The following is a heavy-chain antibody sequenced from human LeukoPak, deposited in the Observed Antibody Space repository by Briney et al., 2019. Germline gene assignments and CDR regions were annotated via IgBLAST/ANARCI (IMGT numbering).Heavy chain of an antibody. Sequence: SETLSLTCAVSGDSFSSHYWTWIRQPPGKGLEWIGYISYIGSTNYNPSLKSRVTISIDTSKNQFSLKLSSVTAADTAVYYCARDLVTVTKGFDIWGQGTMVSVSS. J-gene: IGHJ3*02. CDR2: ISYIGST. D-gene: IGHD4-17*01. CDR1: GDSFSSHY. V-gene: IGHV4-59*11. CDR3: ARDLVTVTKGFDI.